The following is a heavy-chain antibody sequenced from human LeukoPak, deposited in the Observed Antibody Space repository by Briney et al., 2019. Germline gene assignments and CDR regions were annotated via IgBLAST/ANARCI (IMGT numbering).Heavy chain of an antibody. J-gene: IGHJ4*02. CDR1: GGSFSGYY. CDR2: INHSGST. Sequence: PSETLSLTCAVYGGSFSGYYWSWIRQPPGKGLEWIGEINHSGSTNYNPSLKSRVTISVDTSKNQFSLKLSSVTAADTAVYYCAGSFNSQKYGRWSGGDYWGQGTLVTVSS. CDR3: AGSFNSQKYGRWSGGDY. V-gene: IGHV4-34*01. D-gene: IGHD3-10*02.